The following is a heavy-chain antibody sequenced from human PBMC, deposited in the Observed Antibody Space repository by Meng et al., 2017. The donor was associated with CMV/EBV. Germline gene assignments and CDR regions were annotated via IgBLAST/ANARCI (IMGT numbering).Heavy chain of an antibody. CDR2: ISWNSGSI. J-gene: IGHJ6*02. D-gene: IGHD6-13*01. CDR1: GFTFDDYA. V-gene: IGHV3-9*01. Sequence: GGSLRLSCAASGFTFDDYAMHWVRQAPGKGLEWVSGISWNSGSIGYADSVKGRFTISRDNAKNSLYLQMNSLRAEDTALYYCAKDIPTRAAAGTISTDLGYYGMDVWGQGTTVTVSS. CDR3: AKDIPTRAAAGTISTDLGYYGMDV.